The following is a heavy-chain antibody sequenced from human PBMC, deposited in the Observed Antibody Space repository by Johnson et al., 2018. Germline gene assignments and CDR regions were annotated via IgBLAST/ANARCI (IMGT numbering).Heavy chain of an antibody. CDR2: IGGSVEAT. J-gene: IGHJ1*01. V-gene: IGHV3-23*01. CDR3: ARAGGGGAHHVEYLQY. Sequence: VQLQESGGRLVKPGGSXRLSCAASGFKFTDYALTWVRQAPGKGLEWVSGIGGSVEATYYAASVKGRFTIARDNSKNTLYLPMNRRRDEDTAVYYCARAGGGGAHHVEYLQYWGQGTLVTVSS. D-gene: IGHD1-26*01. CDR1: GFKFTDYA.